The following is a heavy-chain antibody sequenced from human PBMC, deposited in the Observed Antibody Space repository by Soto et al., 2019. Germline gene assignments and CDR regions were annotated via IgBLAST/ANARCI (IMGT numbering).Heavy chain of an antibody. CDR2: VSYSGST. D-gene: IGHD6-19*01. V-gene: IGHV4-39*01. J-gene: IGHJ4*02. CDR3: SRIAVSGPITGFDY. CDR1: GGSISNSSYL. Sequence: QLQLQESGPRLVKPSETLSLTCTVSGGSISNSSYLWGWIRQPPGKGLQWIGSVSYSGSTYYNPSLKSRVTISVDTSTTQSSLRLSSVTAADTAVYYCSRIAVSGPITGFDYWGQGALVTVSS.